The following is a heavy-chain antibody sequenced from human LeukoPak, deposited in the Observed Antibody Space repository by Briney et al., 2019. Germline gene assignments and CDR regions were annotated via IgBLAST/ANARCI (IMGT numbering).Heavy chain of an antibody. CDR1: GFTFSSYG. CDR3: AKSGEQWLVLGAPGY. CDR2: ISYDGSNK. D-gene: IGHD6-19*01. V-gene: IGHV3-30*18. J-gene: IGHJ4*02. Sequence: GRSLRLSCAASGFTFSSYGMHWVRQAPGKGLEWVAVISYDGSNKYYADSVKGRFTISRDNSKNTLYLQMNSLRAEDTAVYYCAKSGEQWLVLGAPGYWGQGTQVTVSS.